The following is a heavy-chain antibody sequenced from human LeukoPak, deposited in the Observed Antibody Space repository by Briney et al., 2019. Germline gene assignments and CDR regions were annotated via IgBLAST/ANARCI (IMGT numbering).Heavy chain of an antibody. CDR2: ISAYNGNT. CDR3: ARDLKHTPYCSSTSCYGFYFDY. Sequence: ASVKLSCKATGYTFTSYGISWVRHAPGQGLEWMGWISAYNGNTNYAQKLQGRVTMTTDTSTSTAYMELRSLRSDDTAVYYCARDLKHTPYCSSTSCYGFYFDYWGQGTLVTVSS. V-gene: IGHV1-18*04. CDR1: GYTFTSYG. J-gene: IGHJ4*02. D-gene: IGHD2-2*01.